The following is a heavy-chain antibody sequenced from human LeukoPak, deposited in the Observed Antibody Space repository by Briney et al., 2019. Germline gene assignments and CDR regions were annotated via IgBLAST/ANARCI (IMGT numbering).Heavy chain of an antibody. Sequence: SETLSLTCTVSGGSISSYYRSWIRQPPGKGLEWIGYIYYSGSTNYNPALKRRLTISVDTSKNNFFLKLGSVTAADTAVYYCARSSAYSDYVWGSYRPRYYFDYWGKGTLVTVSS. V-gene: IGHV4-59*01. CDR1: GGSISSYY. D-gene: IGHD3-16*01. CDR2: IYYSGST. J-gene: IGHJ4*02. CDR3: ARSSAYSDYVWGSYRPRYYFDY.